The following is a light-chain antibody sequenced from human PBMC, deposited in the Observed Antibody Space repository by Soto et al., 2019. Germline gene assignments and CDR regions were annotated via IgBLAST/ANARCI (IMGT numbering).Light chain of an antibody. V-gene: IGKV3-11*01. Sequence: EIVLTQSPGTLYLSPGERATLSCRASQSIDTYLAWYQQKPGQAPRLLIYDTSKRATGIPARFSGSGSGTDFPLPTSGLGPEVFAVFYCQQRTTWPALSSGGGPRVAL. CDR1: QSIDTY. CDR2: DTS. J-gene: IGKJ4*01. CDR3: QQRTTWPALS.